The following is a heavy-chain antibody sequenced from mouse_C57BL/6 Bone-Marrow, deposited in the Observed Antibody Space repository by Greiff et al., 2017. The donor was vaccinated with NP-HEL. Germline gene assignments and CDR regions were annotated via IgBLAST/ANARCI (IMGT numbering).Heavy chain of an antibody. CDR1: GFNIKDYY. J-gene: IGHJ3*01. D-gene: IGHD2-14*01. Sequence: EVQLQESGAELVKPGASVKLSCTASGFNIKDYYMHWVKQRPEQGLEWIGRIDPEDGDTKYAPKFQSKATITADTSSNTAYLQLSSLTSEDTAVYYCARVPRMGTTAWFVYGGKGTLVTVSA. CDR2: IDPEDGDT. CDR3: ARVPRMGTTAWFVY. V-gene: IGHV14-2*01.